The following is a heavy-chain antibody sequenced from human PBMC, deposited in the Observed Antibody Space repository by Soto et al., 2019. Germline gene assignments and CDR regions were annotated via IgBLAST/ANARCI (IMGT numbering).Heavy chain of an antibody. J-gene: IGHJ4*02. D-gene: IGHD6-13*01. Sequence: EVQLLESGGGLVQPGGSLRLSCAASGFTFSNYAVTWVGQAPEKGLEWGSTSSGSGGSTYYADSVKGRFTLARDNSKNTLYLQMNSLRAEDTAVYYCAKDQGSSWYEIHYWGQGTLVTVSS. V-gene: IGHV3-23*01. CDR2: SSGSGGST. CDR3: AKDQGSSWYEIHY. CDR1: GFTFSNYA.